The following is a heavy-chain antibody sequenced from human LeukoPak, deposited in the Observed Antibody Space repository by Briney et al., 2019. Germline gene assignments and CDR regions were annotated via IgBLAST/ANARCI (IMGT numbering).Heavy chain of an antibody. CDR1: GYSISSGYY. J-gene: IGHJ4*02. CDR2: IYHSGST. CDR3: ARLSRVAGTGFVGY. Sequence: PSETLSLTCTVSGYSISSGYYWGWIRQPPGKGLEWIGSIYHSGSTYYNPSLKSRVTISVDTSKNQFSLKLSSVTAGDTAVYYCARLSRVAGTGFVGYWGQGTLVTVSS. V-gene: IGHV4-38-2*02. D-gene: IGHD6-19*01.